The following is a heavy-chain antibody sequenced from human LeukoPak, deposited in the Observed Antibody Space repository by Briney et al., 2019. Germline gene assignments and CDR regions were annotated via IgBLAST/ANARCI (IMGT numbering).Heavy chain of an antibody. CDR3: ARGSGWYSGAGNWFDP. CDR1: GGSFSGYY. V-gene: IGHV4-34*01. CDR2: INHSGST. J-gene: IGHJ5*02. D-gene: IGHD6-19*01. Sequence: SETLPLTCAVYGGSFSGYYWSWIRQPPGKGLEWIGEINHSGSTNYNPSLKSRVTISVDTSKNQFSLKLSSVTAADTAVYYCARGSGWYSGAGNWFDPWGQGTLVTVSS.